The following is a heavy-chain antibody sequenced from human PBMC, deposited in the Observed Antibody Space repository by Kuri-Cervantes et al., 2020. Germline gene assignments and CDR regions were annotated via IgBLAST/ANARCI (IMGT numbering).Heavy chain of an antibody. Sequence: ASVKVSCKVSGYTLTELSMHWVRQASGQGLEWMGWISAYNAKTNYAQKLQGRVTMTTDTSTTTAYMELRSLRSDDTAVYYCARAPEYSSIHYYFDYWGQGTLVTVSS. CDR2: ISAYNAKT. D-gene: IGHD5-18*01. V-gene: IGHV1-18*01. CDR3: ARAPEYSSIHYYFDY. J-gene: IGHJ4*02. CDR1: GYTLTELS.